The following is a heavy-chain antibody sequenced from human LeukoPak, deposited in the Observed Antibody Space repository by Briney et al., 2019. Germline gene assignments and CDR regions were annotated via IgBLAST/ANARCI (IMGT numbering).Heavy chain of an antibody. CDR1: GGSISGSSYY. CDR2: IYYSGST. D-gene: IGHD3-22*01. J-gene: IGHJ4*02. CDR3: ARLYAFYDSSGYYYYFDY. V-gene: IGHV4-39*01. Sequence: PSETLSLTCTVSGGSISGSSYYWGWIRQPPGKGLEWIGSIYYSGSTYYNPSLKSRVTISVDTSKNQFSLKLSSVTAADTAVYYCARLYAFYDSSGYYYYFDYWGQGTLVTVSS.